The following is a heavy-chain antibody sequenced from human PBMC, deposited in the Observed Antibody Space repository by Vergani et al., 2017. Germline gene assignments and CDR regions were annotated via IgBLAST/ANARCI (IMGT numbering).Heavy chain of an antibody. CDR2: IYYSGTT. Sequence: QVQLQESGPGLVKASQTLSLTCSVSGPYVGSGGYYWSWVRQRPGMGLDWIGYIYYSGTTYYNPSLESRVTMSVDTSKSQFSLKLSSVTAADTAVYYCTRHWAVVAANNWFDPWGQGTLVTVSS. J-gene: IGHJ5*02. CDR3: TRHWAVVAANNWFDP. CDR1: GPYVGSGGYY. D-gene: IGHD2-15*01. V-gene: IGHV4-30-4*08.